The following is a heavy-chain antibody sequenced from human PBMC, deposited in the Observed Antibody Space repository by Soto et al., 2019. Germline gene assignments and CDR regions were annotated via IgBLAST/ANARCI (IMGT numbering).Heavy chain of an antibody. Sequence: SLRLSCVASGFSFSSHNMNWVRQAPGRGLEWVAYINYLGGAAYGADSVKGRFTISRDNAKNSLYLQMTSLRDDDTAIYYCVRDVSYAFDIWGQGTVVTVS. CDR2: INYLGGAA. CDR1: GFSFSSHN. CDR3: VRDVSYAFDI. V-gene: IGHV3-48*02. J-gene: IGHJ3*02.